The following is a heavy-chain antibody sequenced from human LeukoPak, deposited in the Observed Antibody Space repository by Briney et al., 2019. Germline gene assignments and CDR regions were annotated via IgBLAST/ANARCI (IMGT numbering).Heavy chain of an antibody. Sequence: ASVKVSCKASGYTFTGYYMHWVRQAPGQGLEWMGRINPNSGGTNYAQKFQGRVTMTRDTSISTAYMELSRLRSDDTAVYYCARLYYYDSSGYYSDYWGQGTLATVSS. CDR2: INPNSGGT. V-gene: IGHV1-2*06. CDR1: GYTFTGYY. J-gene: IGHJ4*02. CDR3: ARLYYYDSSGYYSDY. D-gene: IGHD3-22*01.